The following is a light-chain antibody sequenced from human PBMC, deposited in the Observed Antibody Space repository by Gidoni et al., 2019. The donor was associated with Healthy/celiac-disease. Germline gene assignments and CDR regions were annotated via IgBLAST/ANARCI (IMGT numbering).Light chain of an antibody. CDR2: DVS. Sequence: QSALTQPASVSGSPGQSITISCTGTSSDVGGYNYVSCDQQHPGNAPKLMIYDVSNRPSGVSNRFSGSKSGNTASLTISGLQAEDEADYYCSSYTSSSTLVVCGGGTKLTVL. V-gene: IGLV2-14*01. CDR1: SSDVGGYNY. J-gene: IGLJ2*01. CDR3: SSYTSSSTLVV.